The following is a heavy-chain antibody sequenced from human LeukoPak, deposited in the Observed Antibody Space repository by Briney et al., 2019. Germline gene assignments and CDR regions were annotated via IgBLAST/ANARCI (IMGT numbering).Heavy chain of an antibody. V-gene: IGHV3-21*01. CDR3: ARGKYSSGWFDY. D-gene: IGHD6-19*01. J-gene: IGHJ4*02. Sequence: GGSLRLSCAASGFTFCSYNISWVRPAPGKGREWVSSMTASSTYISYADSVKGRFTISRDNAKNSLYLQMNSLRAEDTAVYYCARGKYSSGWFDYWGQGTLVTVSS. CDR2: MTASSTYI. CDR1: GFTFCSYN.